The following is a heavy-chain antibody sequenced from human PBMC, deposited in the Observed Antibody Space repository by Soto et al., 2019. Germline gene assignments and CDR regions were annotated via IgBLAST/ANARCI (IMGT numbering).Heavy chain of an antibody. CDR2: ISAYDGKT. V-gene: IGHV1-18*01. Sequence: GAAVKVSCKPSGYTFNTYGINWVRQAPGQGLDLMGWISAYDGKTTYAEKFQGRVTLTTDTSTSTAYMEPRSMRSDDTASYYCERDPHEFWTSYWFDPWGQGTPVTVSS. CDR3: ERDPHEFWTSYWFDP. CDR1: GYTFNTYG. D-gene: IGHD3-3*01. J-gene: IGHJ5*02.